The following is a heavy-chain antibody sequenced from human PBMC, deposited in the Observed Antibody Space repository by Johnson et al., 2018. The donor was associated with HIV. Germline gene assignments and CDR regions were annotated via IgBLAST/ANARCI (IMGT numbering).Heavy chain of an antibody. D-gene: IGHD3-10*01. CDR3: ATSLNYYNDNGPCAIDF. CDR1: GLTFSSYG. CDR2: IDSSGER. J-gene: IGHJ3*01. Sequence: QVQLVESGGGVVQPGQSLRLSCAASGLTFSSYGMNWVRQAPGKGLEWVSVIDSSGERYYADSVMGRFTIFRENFKNTLYLQMNSLKIEDTAIYYCATSLNYYNDNGPCAIDFWGQGTVVTVSS. V-gene: IGHV3-NL1*01.